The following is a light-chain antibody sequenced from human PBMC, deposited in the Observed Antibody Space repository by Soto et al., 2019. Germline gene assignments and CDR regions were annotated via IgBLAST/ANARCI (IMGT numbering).Light chain of an antibody. CDR1: QRVSSSY. CDR3: QQYGSSPTWT. CDR2: GAS. V-gene: IGKV3-20*01. Sequence: EIVLTQSPGTLSLSPGERATLSCRASQRVSSSYLAWYQQKPGQAPRLLIYGASSRATGIPDRFSGSGSGTDFTLTISRLEPEDLAVYYCQQYGSSPTWTFGQEPKVEIK. J-gene: IGKJ1*01.